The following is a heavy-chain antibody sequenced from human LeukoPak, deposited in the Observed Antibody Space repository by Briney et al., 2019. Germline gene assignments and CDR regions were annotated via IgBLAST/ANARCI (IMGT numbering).Heavy chain of an antibody. Sequence: GGSLRLSCVISEFTFNNAWMSWARQAPGKGLEWVGRIKSKTDAGTTDYAAPVKGRFTISRDDSKNTLYLQMNSLKTEDTAVYYCTTAYDSSGPSGDYWGQGTLVTVSS. CDR3: TTAYDSSGPSGDY. J-gene: IGHJ4*02. V-gene: IGHV3-15*01. CDR1: EFTFNNAW. D-gene: IGHD3-22*01. CDR2: IKSKTDAGTT.